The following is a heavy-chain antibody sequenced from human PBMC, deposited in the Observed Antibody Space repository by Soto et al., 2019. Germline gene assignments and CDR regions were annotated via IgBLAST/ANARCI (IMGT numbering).Heavy chain of an antibody. V-gene: IGHV2-70*01. Sequence: SGPTLVNPTQTLTLTCTFSGFSLSTSGMCVSWIRQPPGKALEWLALIDWEDDKFYSTSLKTRLTISKDTSKSQVVLTVTDMGPVDTATYFCARTYGSEPQYPFDYWGQGTLVTVSS. D-gene: IGHD3-10*01. CDR2: IDWEDDK. CDR3: ARTYGSEPQYPFDY. CDR1: GFSLSTSGMC. J-gene: IGHJ4*02.